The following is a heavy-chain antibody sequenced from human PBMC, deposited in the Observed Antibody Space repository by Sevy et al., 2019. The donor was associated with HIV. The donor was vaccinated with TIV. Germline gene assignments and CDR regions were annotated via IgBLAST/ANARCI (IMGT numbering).Heavy chain of an antibody. Sequence: GGSLRLSCTTSGFTFSDYAMNWVRQAPGKGLEWVAFLSSRADGGTLEHAESVKGRFTISMDESKSIGYLQMNDLSSEDTGVYYCTRWTGLQSIFDYWGQGATVTVSS. D-gene: IGHD2-21*01. J-gene: IGHJ4*02. CDR1: GFTFSDYA. CDR3: TRWTGLQSIFDY. V-gene: IGHV3-49*04. CDR2: LSSRADGGTL.